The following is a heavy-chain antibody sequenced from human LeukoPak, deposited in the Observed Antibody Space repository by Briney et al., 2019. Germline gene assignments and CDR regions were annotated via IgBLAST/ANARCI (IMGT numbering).Heavy chain of an antibody. CDR1: GGSISTYY. J-gene: IGHJ4*02. CDR3: ARLGTSDYGDY. V-gene: IGHV4-59*08. D-gene: IGHD1-1*01. Sequence: SETLSLTCTVSGGSISTYYWSWIRQPPGKGLEWIGYIYYSGSTNYNPSLKGRVTISVDTSKNQFSLKLSSVTAADTAVYYCARLGTSDYGDYWGQGTLVTVSS. CDR2: IYYSGST.